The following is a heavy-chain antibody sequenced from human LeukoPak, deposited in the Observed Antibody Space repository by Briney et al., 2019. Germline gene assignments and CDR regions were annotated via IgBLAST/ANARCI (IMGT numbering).Heavy chain of an antibody. V-gene: IGHV4-39*01. CDR3: ARHSKAEQWLVRSNPDY. D-gene: IGHD6-19*01. CDR2: IYYSGST. Sequence: SETLSLTCTVSGGSISSSSYYWGWIRQPPGKGLEWIGSIYYSGSTYYNPSLKSRVTISVDTSKNQFSLELSSVTAADTAVYYCARHSKAEQWLVRSNPDYWGQGTLVTVSS. J-gene: IGHJ4*02. CDR1: GGSISSSSYY.